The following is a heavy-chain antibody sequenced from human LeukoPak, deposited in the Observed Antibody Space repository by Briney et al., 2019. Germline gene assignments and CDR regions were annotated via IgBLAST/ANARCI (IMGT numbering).Heavy chain of an antibody. CDR3: ARDGRGVPAVDY. CDR2: ISYDGSNK. Sequence: GGSLRLSCAASGFTFSSYAMHWVRQASGKGLEWVAVISYDGSNKYYADSVKGRFTISRDNSKNTLYLQMNSLRAEDTAVYYCARDGRGVPAVDYWGQGTLVTVSS. V-gene: IGHV3-30-3*01. CDR1: GFTFSSYA. D-gene: IGHD2-2*01. J-gene: IGHJ4*02.